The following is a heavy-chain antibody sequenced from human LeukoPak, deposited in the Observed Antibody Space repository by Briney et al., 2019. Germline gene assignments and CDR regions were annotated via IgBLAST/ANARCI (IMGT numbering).Heavy chain of an antibody. CDR3: AREEASYCSSTSCYGIDY. D-gene: IGHD2-2*01. J-gene: IGHJ4*02. Sequence: KPSETLSLTCTVSGGSVSSGSYYWSWIRQPPGKGLEWIGYIYYSGSTNYNPPLKSRVTISVDTSKNQFSLKLSSVTAADTAVYYCAREEASYCSSTSCYGIDYWGQGTLVTVSS. CDR2: IYYSGST. V-gene: IGHV4-61*01. CDR1: GGSVSSGSYY.